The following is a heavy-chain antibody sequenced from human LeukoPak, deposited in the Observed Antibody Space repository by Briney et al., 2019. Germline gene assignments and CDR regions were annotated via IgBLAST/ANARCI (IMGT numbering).Heavy chain of an antibody. D-gene: IGHD3-9*01. J-gene: IGHJ3*02. CDR3: ARNPISPGLGDI. CDR1: GFTFSRYW. Sequence: PGGSLRLSCAASGFTFSRYWMSWVRQAPGKGREWVANIKQDGSEKYYVDSVRGRFTISRDNAKNSLYLQMNSLRAEDTAVYYCARNPISPGLGDIWGQGTMVTVS. CDR2: IKQDGSEK. V-gene: IGHV3-7*01.